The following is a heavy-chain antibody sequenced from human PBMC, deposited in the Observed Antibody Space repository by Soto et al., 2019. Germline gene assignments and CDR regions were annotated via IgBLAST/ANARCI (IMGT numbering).Heavy chain of an antibody. CDR2: IDPSDSYT. D-gene: IGHD3-10*01. Sequence: GESLKISCKGSGYSFTSYWISWVRQMPGKGLEWMGRIDPSDSYTNYSPSFQGHVTISADKSISTAYLQWSSLKASDTAMYYCATSPPDYYGSGSYGLHFDYWGQGTLVTSPQ. V-gene: IGHV5-10-1*01. CDR1: GYSFTSYW. CDR3: ATSPPDYYGSGSYGLHFDY. J-gene: IGHJ4*02.